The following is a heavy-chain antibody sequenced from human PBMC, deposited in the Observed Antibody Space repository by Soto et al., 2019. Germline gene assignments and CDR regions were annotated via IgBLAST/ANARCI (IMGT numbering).Heavy chain of an antibody. CDR2: IYYSGST. J-gene: IGHJ6*02. D-gene: IGHD2-2*02. V-gene: IGHV4-31*03. CDR3: ARDRVVVVPAAIYYYYGMDV. CDR1: GGSISSGGYY. Sequence: LSLTCTASGGSISSGGYYWSWIRQHPGKGLEWIGYIYYSGSTYYNPSLKSRVTISVDTSKNQFSLKLSSVTAADTAVYYCARDRVVVVPAAIYYYYGMDVWGQGTTVTVSS.